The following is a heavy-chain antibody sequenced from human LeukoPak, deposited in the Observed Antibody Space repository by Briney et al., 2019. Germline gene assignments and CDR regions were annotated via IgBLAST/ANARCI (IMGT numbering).Heavy chain of an antibody. Sequence: SETLSLTCTVSGGSISSSSYYWGWIRQPPGKGLEWIGSIYYNGSTYYNPSLKSRVTISVDTSKNQFSLKLSSVTAADTAVYYCARHDSSSWYYYYYGMDVWGQGTTVTVSS. J-gene: IGHJ6*02. CDR1: GGSISSSSYY. CDR3: ARHDSSSWYYYYYGMDV. D-gene: IGHD6-13*01. V-gene: IGHV4-39*01. CDR2: IYYNGST.